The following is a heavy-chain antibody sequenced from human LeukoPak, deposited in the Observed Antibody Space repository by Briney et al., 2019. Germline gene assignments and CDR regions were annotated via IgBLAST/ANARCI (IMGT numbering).Heavy chain of an antibody. CDR2: IYYGGST. J-gene: IGHJ6*03. Sequence: SETLSLTCTVSGGSISSSSYYWGWIRQPPGKGLEWIGSIYYGGSTYYNPSLKSRVTISVDTSKNQFSLKLSSVTAADTAVYYCAVLMTGSYCMDVWGKGTTVTVSS. D-gene: IGHD3-9*01. V-gene: IGHV4-39*01. CDR3: AVLMTGSYCMDV. CDR1: GGSISSSSYY.